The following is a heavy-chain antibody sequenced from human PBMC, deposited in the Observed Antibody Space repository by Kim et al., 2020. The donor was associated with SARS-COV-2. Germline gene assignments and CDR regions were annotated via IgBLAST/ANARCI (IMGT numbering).Heavy chain of an antibody. D-gene: IGHD3-10*01. Sequence: SETLSLTCTVSGGSISSSSYYWGWIRQPPGKGLEWIGSIYYSGSTYYNPSLKSRVTISVDTSKNQFSLKLSSVTAADTAVYYCARKNYYGSGSYYSNWFDPWGQGTLVTVSS. CDR1: GGSISSSSYY. CDR2: IYYSGST. J-gene: IGHJ5*02. V-gene: IGHV4-39*07. CDR3: ARKNYYGSGSYYSNWFDP.